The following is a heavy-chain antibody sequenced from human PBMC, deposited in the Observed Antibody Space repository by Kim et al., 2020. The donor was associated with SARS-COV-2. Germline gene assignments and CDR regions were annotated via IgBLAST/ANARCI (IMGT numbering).Heavy chain of an antibody. CDR1: GGSISNYF. D-gene: IGHD3-16*01. CDR2: IYYNGTT. CDR3: ARDSVSLTPEGYYYYYGLDV. J-gene: IGHJ6*02. Sequence: SETLSLTCTVSGGSISNYFWTWIRQSPGKGLEYIGFIYYNGTTKYNPSLKSRVTFSIDTSKNQFSLRLRSVTAADTAIYYCARDSVSLTPEGYYYYYGLDVWGQGTTVTVSS. V-gene: IGHV4-59*01.